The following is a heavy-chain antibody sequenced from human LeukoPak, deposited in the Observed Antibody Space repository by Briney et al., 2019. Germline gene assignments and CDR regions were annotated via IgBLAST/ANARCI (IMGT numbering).Heavy chain of an antibody. CDR2: IVDDGSKK. V-gene: IGHV3-30-3*01. J-gene: IGHJ4*02. CDR3: ARDVY. Sequence: PGGSLRLSCAASGLTFSTYAMHWVRQAPGKGLEWVAVIVDDGSKKYYADSVKGRFTISRDNSKNTVYLQMNSLRAEDTAVFYCARDVYWGQGTLVTVSS. CDR1: GLTFSTYA.